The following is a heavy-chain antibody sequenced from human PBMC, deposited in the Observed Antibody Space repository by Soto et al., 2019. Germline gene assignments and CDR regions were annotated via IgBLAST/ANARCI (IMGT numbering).Heavy chain of an antibody. CDR2: ISGSGGST. CDR1: GFTFSSYA. J-gene: IGHJ6*02. V-gene: IGHV3-23*01. CDR3: AKEVLGAYGDFSGYYGMDV. Sequence: PGGSLRLSCAASGFTFSSYAMSWVRQAPGKGLEWVSAISGSGGSTYYADSVKGRFTISRDNSKNTLYLQMYSLRAEDTAVYYCAKEVLGAYGDFSGYYGMDVWGQGTTVTVSS. D-gene: IGHD4-17*01.